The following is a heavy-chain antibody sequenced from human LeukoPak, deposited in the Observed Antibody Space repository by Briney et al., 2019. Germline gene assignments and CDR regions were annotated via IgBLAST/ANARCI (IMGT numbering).Heavy chain of an antibody. CDR1: GFTFRSYG. J-gene: IGHJ4*02. CDR3: ARSHPGTTVDAY. V-gene: IGHV3-33*01. CDR2: IWYDGSNK. Sequence: GRSLRLSCAASGFTFRSYGMHWVRQAPGKGLEWVAIIWYDGSNKYYRESVKGRFTVSRDNPKNTLYLQMDSLRAEDTAVYYCARSHPGTTVDAYWGQGTLVTVSS. D-gene: IGHD6-19*01.